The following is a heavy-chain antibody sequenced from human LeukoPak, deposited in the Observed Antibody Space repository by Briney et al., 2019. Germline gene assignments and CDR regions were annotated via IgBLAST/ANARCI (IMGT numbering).Heavy chain of an antibody. V-gene: IGHV3-11*01. CDR2: ISSSGSTI. J-gene: IGHJ3*02. CDR1: GFTFSDYY. Sequence: GGALRLSCAPSGFTFSDYYMSWIRQAPGKGLEWVSCISSSGSTIYYADSVKGRFTISRDNAKNSLYLQMNSLRAEGAAVYDCARERLGYSSAFDIWGQGTMVIVSS. D-gene: IGHD5-18*01. CDR3: ARERLGYSSAFDI.